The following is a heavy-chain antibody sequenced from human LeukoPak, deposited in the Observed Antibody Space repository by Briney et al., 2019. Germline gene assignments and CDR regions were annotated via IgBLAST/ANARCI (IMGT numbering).Heavy chain of an antibody. CDR2: INPSGGCT. CDR3: ARDRKRLVPAAISLYYFDY. J-gene: IGHJ4*02. V-gene: IGHV1-46*01. D-gene: IGHD2-2*02. Sequence: ASVKVSCKASGYAFTSYYRHWLRHAPRQGLEWVGIINPSGGCTSYAQKYQGRVTMTRDTSTSTVYMELSSLRSEDTAVYYCARDRKRLVPAAISLYYFDYWGQGTLVTVSS. CDR1: GYAFTSYY.